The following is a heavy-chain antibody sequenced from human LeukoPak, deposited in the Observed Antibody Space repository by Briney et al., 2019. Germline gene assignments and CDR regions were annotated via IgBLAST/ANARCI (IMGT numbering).Heavy chain of an antibody. V-gene: IGHV3-53*01. J-gene: IGHJ6*03. CDR1: GFTVSSNY. D-gene: IGHD2/OR15-2a*01. Sequence: PGGSLRLSCAASGFTVSSNYMNWVLQAPGKVLEWVSVIYSGGRTFYADSVKGRFTISRDNSKNTLYLQMNSLRAEDTAVYYCARVAVIYYYYMEVWGKGTTVTVSS. CDR3: ARVAVIYYYYMEV. CDR2: IYSGGRT.